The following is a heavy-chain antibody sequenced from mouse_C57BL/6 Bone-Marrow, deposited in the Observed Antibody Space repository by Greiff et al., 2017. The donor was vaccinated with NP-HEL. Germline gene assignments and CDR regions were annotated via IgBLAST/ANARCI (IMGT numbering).Heavy chain of an antibody. D-gene: IGHD4-1*01. V-gene: IGHV14-4*01. Sequence: EVQLQQSGAELVRPGASVKLSCTASGFNIKDDYMHWVKPRPEQGLEWIGWIDPENGDTEYASKFQGKVTITADTSSNTAYLQLSSLTSEDTAVYYCTTIGANWDLFAYWGQGTLVTVSA. J-gene: IGHJ3*01. CDR1: GFNIKDDY. CDR3: TTIGANWDLFAY. CDR2: IDPENGDT.